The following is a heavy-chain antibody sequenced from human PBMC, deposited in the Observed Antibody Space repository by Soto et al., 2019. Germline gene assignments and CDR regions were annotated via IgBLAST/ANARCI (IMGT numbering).Heavy chain of an antibody. D-gene: IGHD6-13*01. Sequence: PSETLSLTCTVSGGSMDNYLWSWIRQTPGGGLQWIGYIHVTGNTYHNPSLKSPVTISVDASKTQFSLTLSSVTAADTAVYYCARGPFFARQPPFDSWGQGILVTVSS. CDR3: ARGPFFARQPPFDS. CDR2: IHVTGNT. V-gene: IGHV4-59*01. J-gene: IGHJ4*02. CDR1: GGSMDNYL.